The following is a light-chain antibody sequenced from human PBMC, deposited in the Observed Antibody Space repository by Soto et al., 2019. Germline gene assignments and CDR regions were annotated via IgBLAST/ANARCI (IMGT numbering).Light chain of an antibody. V-gene: IGLV1-40*01. CDR3: QSYDSSLSVVV. CDR2: GNS. Sequence: QSVLTQPASVSGAPGQRVTISCTGSSSNIGGGYDVNWYQQLPGTAPKVLIFGNSNRPSGVPDRFSGSKSGTSASLTITGLQAEDEADYYCQSYDSSLSVVVFGGGTKLTVL. J-gene: IGLJ2*01. CDR1: SSNIGGGYD.